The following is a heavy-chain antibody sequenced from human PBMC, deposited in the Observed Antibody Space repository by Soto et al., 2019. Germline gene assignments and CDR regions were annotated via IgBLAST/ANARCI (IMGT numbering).Heavy chain of an antibody. V-gene: IGHV3-30*18. Sequence: GRSLRLSCAASGFTLSGYGMPWVRQAPGKGMEWVAVISSDGSNKYYADSVKGRFTISRDNSRNTLYLQMNSLRLEDTAVYYCAKHGSSGSYGDFDYWGQGTLVTVSS. CDR3: AKHGSSGSYGDFDY. J-gene: IGHJ4*02. CDR1: GFTLSGYG. D-gene: IGHD1-26*01. CDR2: ISSDGSNK.